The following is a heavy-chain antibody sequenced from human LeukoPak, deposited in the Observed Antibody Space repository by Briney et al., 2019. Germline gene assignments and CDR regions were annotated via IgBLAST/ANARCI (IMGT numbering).Heavy chain of an antibody. J-gene: IGHJ4*02. V-gene: IGHV3-7*01. CDR3: AGGYSSSSVDY. CDR1: GFTISSYW. CDR2: IKQDGSEK. Sequence: GGSLRLSCAASGFTISSYWMNWVRQAPGKGLEWVANIKQDGSEKKYVDSVKGRFTISRDNAKNSLYLQMNSLRAEDTAVYYCAGGYSSSSVDYWGQGTLVTVSS. D-gene: IGHD6-6*01.